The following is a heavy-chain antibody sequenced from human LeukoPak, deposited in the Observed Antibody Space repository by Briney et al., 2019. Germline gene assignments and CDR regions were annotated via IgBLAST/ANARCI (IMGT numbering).Heavy chain of an antibody. D-gene: IGHD1-14*01. CDR2: INHSGST. CDR1: GGSFSGYY. CDR3: ARTKPVPADAFDI. J-gene: IGHJ3*02. V-gene: IGHV4-34*01. Sequence: SETLSLTCAVYGGSFSGYYWSWIRQPPGKGLEWIGEINHSGSTNYNPSLKSRVTISVDTSKNQFSLKLSSVTAADTAVYYCARTKPVPADAFDIWGQGTMVTVSS.